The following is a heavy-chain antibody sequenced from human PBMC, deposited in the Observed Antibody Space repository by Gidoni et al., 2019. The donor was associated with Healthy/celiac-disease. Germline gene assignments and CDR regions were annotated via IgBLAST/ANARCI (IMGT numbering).Heavy chain of an antibody. CDR3: AGAGGGERGLPRDYDYGDP. CDR1: GGNLRKHD. CDR2: IIPILGTA. Sequence: VHPAQSRTQVRKPASWEEWSCQASGGNLRKHDISWVRQAPGQGLEWMGGIIPILGTANYAQKFQVRVTITANESTSTAYMELSSLRSGETAVDYCAGAGGGERGLPRDYDYGDPWGKGTTVTVSS. J-gene: IGHJ6*03. D-gene: IGHD1-26*01. V-gene: IGHV1-69*12.